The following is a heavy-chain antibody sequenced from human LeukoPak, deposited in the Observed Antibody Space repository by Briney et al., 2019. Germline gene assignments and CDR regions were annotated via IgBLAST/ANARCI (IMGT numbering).Heavy chain of an antibody. D-gene: IGHD6-13*01. CDR3: ARNWAAAGPDYYYYYGMDV. Sequence: PSETLSLTCTVSGGSISSYYWSWIRQPPGRGLEWIWYIYYSGSTNYNPSLKSRVSISVDTSKNQFSLKLSSVTAADTAVYYCARNWAAAGPDYYYYYGMDVWGQGTTVTVSS. CDR1: GGSISSYY. CDR2: IYYSGST. J-gene: IGHJ6*02. V-gene: IGHV4-59*01.